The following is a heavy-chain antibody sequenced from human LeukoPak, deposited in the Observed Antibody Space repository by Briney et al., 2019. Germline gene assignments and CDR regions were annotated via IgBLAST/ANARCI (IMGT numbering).Heavy chain of an antibody. CDR1: GFTFSLYW. CDR3: VRQMIRFWFDH. V-gene: IGHV3-7*01. Sequence: GGSLRLSCAASGFTFSLYWMTWVRQSPGKGLEWVADINPDGSQKYSVDSVKGRFTISRDNAKNSLFLQMNSLRAEDTAVYYCVRQMIRFWFDHWGQGTQVTVSS. D-gene: IGHD3-16*01. J-gene: IGHJ5*02. CDR2: INPDGSQK.